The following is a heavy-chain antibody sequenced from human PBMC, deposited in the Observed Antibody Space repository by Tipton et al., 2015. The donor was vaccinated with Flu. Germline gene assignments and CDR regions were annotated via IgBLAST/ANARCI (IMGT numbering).Heavy chain of an antibody. D-gene: IGHD3-22*01. CDR3: ARDLKWSSAYYNPFGY. CDR1: GDSISSYY. Sequence: TLSLTCTVSGDSISSYYWSWIRQPPGKGLEWIGYMYYSGSTKYNPSLKSRVTIPIDTSKNQFSLKLTSVTAADTAVYYCARDLKWSSAYYNPFGYWGQGTLVTVSS. J-gene: IGHJ4*02. V-gene: IGHV4-59*01. CDR2: MYYSGST.